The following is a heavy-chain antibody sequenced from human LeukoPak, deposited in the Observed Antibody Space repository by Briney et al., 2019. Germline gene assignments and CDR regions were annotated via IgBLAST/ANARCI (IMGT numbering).Heavy chain of an antibody. CDR3: AKGPGSDGSGRGGALDV. J-gene: IGHJ3*01. V-gene: IGHV3-23*01. D-gene: IGHD3-10*01. Sequence: GGSLRLSCAASGFSVSSNYMSWVRQAPGKGLEWVSGISGNGGTTYYADSVKGRFSISRDNSKNMVYVQMNSLRADDTAVYYCAKGPGSDGSGRGGALDVWGQGTMVTVSS. CDR1: GFSVSSNY. CDR2: ISGNGGTT.